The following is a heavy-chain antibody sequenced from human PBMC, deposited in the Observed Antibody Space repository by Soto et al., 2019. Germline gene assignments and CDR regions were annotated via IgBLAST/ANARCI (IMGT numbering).Heavy chain of an antibody. CDR2: IYHSGTT. Sequence: PSETLSLTCAVSGGSITSTNWWSWVRQPPGKGLEWIGEIYHSGTTNYNPSLKSRVTISVETSKNQFSLKLSSVTAADTAVYYCARGRRYYVILTGYYKGSYYYYGMDVWGQGTTVTVSS. CDR1: GGSITSTNW. D-gene: IGHD3-9*01. CDR3: ARGRRYYVILTGYYKGSYYYYGMDV. J-gene: IGHJ6*02. V-gene: IGHV4-4*02.